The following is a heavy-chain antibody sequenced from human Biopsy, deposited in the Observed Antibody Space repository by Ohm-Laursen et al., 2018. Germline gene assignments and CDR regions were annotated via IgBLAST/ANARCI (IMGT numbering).Heavy chain of an antibody. CDR3: ARRGTLVVVPTAVLHSFDI. V-gene: IGHV1-18*01. J-gene: IGHJ3*02. Sequence: SVKVSCKPSGYTFSSYGINWVRQAPGQGLEWLGWISTYNGNTNYAQNLQGRVTMTTDTSTSTAYMELRSLRSDDTAVYYCARRGTLVVVPTAVLHSFDIWGQGTMVTVSS. CDR2: ISTYNGNT. D-gene: IGHD2-2*01. CDR1: GYTFSSYG.